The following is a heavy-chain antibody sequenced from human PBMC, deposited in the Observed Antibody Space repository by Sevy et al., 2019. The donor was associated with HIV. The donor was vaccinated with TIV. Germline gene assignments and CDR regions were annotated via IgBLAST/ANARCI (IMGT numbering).Heavy chain of an antibody. CDR2: INHSGST. CDR1: GGSFSGYY. CDR3: ARGRLEGLQSSYEGVDY. D-gene: IGHD1-1*01. V-gene: IGHV4-34*01. J-gene: IGHJ4*02. Sequence: SETLSLTCAVYGGSFSGYYWSWIRQPPGKGLEWIGEINHSGSTNYNPSLKSRVTISVDTSKNQFSLKLSSVTAADTAVYYCARGRLEGLQSSYEGVDYWGQGTLVTASS.